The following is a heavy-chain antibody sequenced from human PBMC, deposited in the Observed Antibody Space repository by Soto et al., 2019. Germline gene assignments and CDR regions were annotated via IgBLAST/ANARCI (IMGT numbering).Heavy chain of an antibody. CDR3: ARDLGGPDY. V-gene: IGHV3-74*03. D-gene: IGHD3-16*01. J-gene: IGHJ4*02. CDR2: LSSDGFGA. CDR1: DFSLSPYW. Sequence: GGSLRLSCAASDFSLSPYWMHWVRQVPGRGLEWVARLSSDGFGAAYADSVKGRFFISRDIARNTLSLQMNSLRADDTAAYYCARDLGGPDYWGRGTSVTVSS.